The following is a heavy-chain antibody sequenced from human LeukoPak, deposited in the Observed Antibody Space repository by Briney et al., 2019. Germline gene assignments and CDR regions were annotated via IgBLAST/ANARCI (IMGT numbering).Heavy chain of an antibody. Sequence: GGSLRLSCGGSGFTFSTYNMHWVRQAPGKGLEWVSYISSSSDKIYYADSVKGRFTISRDNSKNTLYLQMNSLRAEDTAVYYCARDSGFSGTQRGEYWGQGTLVTVSS. V-gene: IGHV3-48*01. CDR1: GFTFSTYN. CDR3: ARDSGFSGTQRGEY. D-gene: IGHD3/OR15-3a*01. J-gene: IGHJ4*02. CDR2: ISSSSDKI.